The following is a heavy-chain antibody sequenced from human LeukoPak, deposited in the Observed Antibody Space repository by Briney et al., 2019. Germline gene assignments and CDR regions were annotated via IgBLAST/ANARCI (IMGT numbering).Heavy chain of an antibody. CDR2: IFYSGSS. J-gene: IGHJ6*03. Sequence: SETLSLTCTVSGGSISSSSDYWGWIRQPPGKGLEWIGSIFYSGSSYYNPSLKSRVTISVDTSKNQFSLKLSSVTAADTAVYYCARGVLYDFWSGYYDYYYYYMDVWGKGTTVTVSS. CDR3: ARGVLYDFWSGYYDYYYYYMDV. D-gene: IGHD3-3*01. CDR1: GGSISSSSDY. V-gene: IGHV4-39*07.